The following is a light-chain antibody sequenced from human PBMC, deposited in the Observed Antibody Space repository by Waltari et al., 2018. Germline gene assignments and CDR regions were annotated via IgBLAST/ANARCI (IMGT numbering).Light chain of an antibody. V-gene: IGKV1-39*01. CDR1: QSISIY. Sequence: DIQVTQSPSSLSASVGDRVTITCRASQSISIYLNWYQQKPGKAPKLLIYAASTLQSGVPSRFSGSGSGTDFTLTISSLQPEDFATYYCQQSYGVPWTFGQGANVEIK. J-gene: IGKJ1*01. CDR2: AAS. CDR3: QQSYGVPWT.